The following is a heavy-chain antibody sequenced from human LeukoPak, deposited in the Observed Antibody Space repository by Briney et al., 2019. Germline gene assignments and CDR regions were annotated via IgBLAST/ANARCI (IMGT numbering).Heavy chain of an antibody. V-gene: IGHV4-59*08. Sequence: PSETLSLTCTVSGGSISSYYWSWIRQPPGKGLEWIGYIYYSGSTNYNPSLKSRVTISVDTSKNQFSLKLSSVTAADTAVYYCARGSIVVVAARDWFDPWGQGTLVTVSS. D-gene: IGHD2-15*01. CDR1: GGSISSYY. J-gene: IGHJ5*02. CDR3: ARGSIVVVAARDWFDP. CDR2: IYYSGST.